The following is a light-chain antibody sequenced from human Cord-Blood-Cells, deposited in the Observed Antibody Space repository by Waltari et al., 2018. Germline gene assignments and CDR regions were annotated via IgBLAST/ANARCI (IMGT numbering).Light chain of an antibody. J-gene: IGLJ3*02. V-gene: IGLV2-23*01. CDR3: CSYAGSSTWV. CDR2: EGS. CDR1: TSDVGSSNL. Sequence: QSALTQPASVSGSPGQSITLSCTGTTSDVGSSNLSSWYQQHPGKPPKLMVYEGSKRPSGVSNRFSGSKSGNTASLTISGLQAEDEADYYCCSYAGSSTWVFGGGTKLTVL.